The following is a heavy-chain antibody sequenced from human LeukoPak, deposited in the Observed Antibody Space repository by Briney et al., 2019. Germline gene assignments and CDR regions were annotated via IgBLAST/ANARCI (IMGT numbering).Heavy chain of an antibody. D-gene: IGHD2-2*01. CDR3: ARDYGYCRGNTCYASFDY. Sequence: PGGFLRLSRAASRFTFSGYGINWVRLAPGKGLEWVSMISNGNTEHYADSVRGRFTVSRDNARNSAYLQMNSLRDEDTAMYYCARDYGYCRGNTCYASFDYWGHGTLVTVSS. J-gene: IGHJ4*01. CDR1: RFTFSGYG. CDR2: MISNGNTE. V-gene: IGHV3-48*02.